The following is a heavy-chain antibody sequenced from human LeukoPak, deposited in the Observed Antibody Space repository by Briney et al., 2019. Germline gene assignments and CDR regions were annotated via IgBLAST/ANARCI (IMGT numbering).Heavy chain of an antibody. D-gene: IGHD3-16*01. J-gene: IGHJ3*01. V-gene: IGHV3-33*06. CDR3: AKDFEITFGGASGPST. CDR2: IWYDGSNK. Sequence: GGSLRLSCAACGFTFSSYGMHWVRQAPGKGLEWVAVIWYDGSNKYYADSVKGRFTISRDNSKNTLYLQMNSLRAEDTAVYYCAKDFEITFGGASGPSTWGQGTMVTVSS. CDR1: GFTFSSYG.